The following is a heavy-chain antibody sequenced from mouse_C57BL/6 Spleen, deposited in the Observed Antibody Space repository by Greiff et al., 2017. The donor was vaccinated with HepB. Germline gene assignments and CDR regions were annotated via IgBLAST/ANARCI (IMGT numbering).Heavy chain of an antibody. J-gene: IGHJ2*01. CDR1: GYAFTNYL. D-gene: IGHD2-10*02. CDR2: INPGSGGT. Sequence: QVQLKHSGAELVRPGTSVKVSCKASGYAFTNYLIEWVKQRPGQGLEWIGVINPGSGGTNYNEKFKGKATLTADKSSSTAYMQLSSLTSEDSAVYFCARWAYGNYFDYWGQGTTLTVSS. V-gene: IGHV1-54*01. CDR3: ARWAYGNYFDY.